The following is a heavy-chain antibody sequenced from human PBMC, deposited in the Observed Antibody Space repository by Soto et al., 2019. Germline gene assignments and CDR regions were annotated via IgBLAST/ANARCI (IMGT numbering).Heavy chain of an antibody. CDR2: IIPIFGTA. CDR1: GGTFSSYA. V-gene: IGHV1-69*01. J-gene: IGHJ4*02. D-gene: IGHD5-12*01. Sequence: QVQLVQSGAEVKKPGSSVKVSCKASGGTFSSYAISWVRQAPGQGLEWMGGIIPIFGTANYAQKFQGRVTITADESTSTAYMELSSLRSEDTAVYYCARGRPKRRDGYNSVYFDYWGQGTLVTVSS. CDR3: ARGRPKRRDGYNSVYFDY.